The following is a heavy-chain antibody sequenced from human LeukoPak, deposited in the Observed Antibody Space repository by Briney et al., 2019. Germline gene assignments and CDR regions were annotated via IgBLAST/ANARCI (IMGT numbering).Heavy chain of an antibody. CDR2: IIPIFRTA. V-gene: IGHV1-69*05. D-gene: IGHD6-19*01. Sequence: GASVKVSCKASGGTFSSYAISWARQAPGQGLEWMGRIIPIFRTANYAQKFQGRVTITTDESTSTAYMELSSLRSEDTAVYYCARRRESSGLIFDYWGQGTLVTVSS. CDR1: GGTFSSYA. J-gene: IGHJ4*02. CDR3: ARRRESSGLIFDY.